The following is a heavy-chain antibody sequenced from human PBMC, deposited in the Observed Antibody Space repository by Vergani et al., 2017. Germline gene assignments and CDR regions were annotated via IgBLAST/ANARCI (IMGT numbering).Heavy chain of an antibody. J-gene: IGHJ3*02. V-gene: IGHV1-69*09. Sequence: VPLVQSGAEVKKPGESLRISCKGSGYSFTSYCVSWVRQMPGKGLEWMGRIIPIVDIANYAQKFQGRVTINADKSTSTAYMELSSLRSEDTAVYYCASAEAGLDAFDIWGQGTMVTVSS. CDR1: GYSFTSYC. D-gene: IGHD6-19*01. CDR3: ASAEAGLDAFDI. CDR2: IIPIVDIA.